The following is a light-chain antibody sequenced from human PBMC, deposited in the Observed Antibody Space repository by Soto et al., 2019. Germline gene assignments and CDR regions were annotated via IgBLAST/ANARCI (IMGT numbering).Light chain of an antibody. Sequence: EIVMTQSPATLSVSPGERATLSCRASQSVSSNLAWYQQKPGQAPRLLIYGASTRATGIQARFSGSGSGTEFTLTISSLQSEDFAVYYCQQYNNWPRILYTFGQGTKLEIK. CDR3: QQYNNWPRILYT. CDR1: QSVSSN. CDR2: GAS. J-gene: IGKJ2*01. V-gene: IGKV3-15*01.